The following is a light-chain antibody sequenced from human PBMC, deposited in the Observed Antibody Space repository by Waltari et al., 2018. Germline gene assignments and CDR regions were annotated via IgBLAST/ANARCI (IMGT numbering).Light chain of an antibody. CDR2: DGS. J-gene: IGKJ1*01. CDR1: QSISSY. CDR3: LQSYTFPRT. Sequence: DIQMTQSPSSLSASVGVRVTITCRASQSISSYLSWYQQKPGKAPKLLIYDGSTLQSGVPSWFRGSGSGTDFTLTISSLQPEDFATYYCLQSYTFPRTFGQGTKVEIK. V-gene: IGKV1-39*01.